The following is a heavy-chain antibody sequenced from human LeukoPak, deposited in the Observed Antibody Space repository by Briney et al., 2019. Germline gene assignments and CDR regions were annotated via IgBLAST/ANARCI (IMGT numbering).Heavy chain of an antibody. CDR2: ISYDGSNK. D-gene: IGHD1-14*01. V-gene: IGHV3-30*18. CDR1: GFTFSSYG. J-gene: IGHJ4*02. Sequence: QPGRSLRLSCAASGFTFSSYGMHWVRQAPGKGLEWVAVISYDGSNKFYPDSVKGRFTISRDNSNLYLQMNSLRAEDTAVYYCAKDGKKWQEPLESWGQGTLVTVSS. CDR3: AKDGKKWQEPLES.